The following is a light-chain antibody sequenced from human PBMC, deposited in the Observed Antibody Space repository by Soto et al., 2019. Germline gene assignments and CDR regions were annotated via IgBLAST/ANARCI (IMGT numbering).Light chain of an antibody. CDR3: SSYAGKGI. Sequence: QSALTQPPSASGSPGQSVTISCTGTSSDVGGYNYVSWYQHHPGKAPKLMIYDVSKRPSGVPDRFSGSKSGNTASLTVSGLQAEDEADYYCSSYAGKGIFGGGTKLTVL. CDR1: SSDVGGYNY. CDR2: DVS. V-gene: IGLV2-8*01. J-gene: IGLJ2*01.